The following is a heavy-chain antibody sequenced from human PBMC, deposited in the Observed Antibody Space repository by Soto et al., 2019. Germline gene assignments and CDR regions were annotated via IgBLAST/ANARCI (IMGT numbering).Heavy chain of an antibody. D-gene: IGHD3-22*01. CDR1: GFTFSNYG. V-gene: IGHV3-30*18. Sequence: GRSLSLPCAASGFTFSNYGMHWVRPAPGKGLEWVAHISYDGSNEHYVDSVKGRFTISRDNSKNTLYLQMTSLRAEDTAVYYCAEDSYYNDSTGYYIFDYWGQGTLVTVSS. J-gene: IGHJ4*02. CDR2: ISYDGSNE. CDR3: AEDSYYNDSTGYYIFDY.